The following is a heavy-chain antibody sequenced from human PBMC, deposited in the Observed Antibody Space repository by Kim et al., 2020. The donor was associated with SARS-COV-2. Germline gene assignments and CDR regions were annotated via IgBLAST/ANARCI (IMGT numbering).Heavy chain of an antibody. CDR3: ARDVAPRGYFQH. CDR2: INAGNGNT. Sequence: ASVKVSCKASGYTFTSYAMHWVRQAPGQRLEWMGWINAGNGNTKYSHKFQGRVTITRDTSASTAYMELSSLRSEDTAVYYCARDVAPRGYFQHWGQGTLVTVSS. CDR1: GYTFTSYA. J-gene: IGHJ1*01. D-gene: IGHD2-21*01. V-gene: IGHV1-3*01.